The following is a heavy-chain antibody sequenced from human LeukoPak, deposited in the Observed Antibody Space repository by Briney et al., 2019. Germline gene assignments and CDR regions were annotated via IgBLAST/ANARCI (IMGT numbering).Heavy chain of an antibody. V-gene: IGHV4-34*01. CDR1: GGSFSGYY. D-gene: IGHD1-7*01. Sequence: SETLSLTCAVYGGSFSGYYWSWIRQPPGKGLEWIGEINHSGSTNYNPSLKSRVTISVDTSKNQFSLKLSSVTAADTAVYYCASELGGGMDVRGQGTTVTVSS. CDR2: INHSGST. CDR3: ASELGGGMDV. J-gene: IGHJ6*02.